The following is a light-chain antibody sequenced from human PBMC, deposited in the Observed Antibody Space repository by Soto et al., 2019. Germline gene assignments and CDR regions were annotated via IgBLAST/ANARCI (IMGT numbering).Light chain of an antibody. J-gene: IGLJ1*01. Sequence: QSVLTQPASVSGTLGQSITISCTGTSSDIAGYNYISWYQQLPGKAPKLMIYQVNIRPSGISNRFSGSKSGNTASLAISGLQAEDEADYYCTSFSSSTSLYVFGTGTKLTVL. V-gene: IGLV2-14*01. CDR1: SSDIAGYNY. CDR3: TSFSSSTSLYV. CDR2: QVN.